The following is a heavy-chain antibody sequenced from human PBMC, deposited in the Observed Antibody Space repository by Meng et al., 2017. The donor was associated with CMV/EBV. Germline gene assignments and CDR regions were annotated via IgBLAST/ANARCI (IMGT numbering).Heavy chain of an antibody. CDR3: VKDGFSYQSSGGTFES. D-gene: IGHD3-22*01. J-gene: IGHJ4*02. CDR1: GFIFDDYS. CDR2: LNWNSNHI. Sequence: GGSLRLSCAVSGFIFDDYSMHWVRQAPGKGPEWPLSLNWNSNHIGQAESVKGRFAISRDNAKNSLYLQMNSLRVEDTAVYYCVKDGFSYQSSGGTFESWGQGTRVTVSS. V-gene: IGHV3-9*01.